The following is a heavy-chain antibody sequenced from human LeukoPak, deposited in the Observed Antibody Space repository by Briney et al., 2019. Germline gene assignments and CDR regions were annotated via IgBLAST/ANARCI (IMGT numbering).Heavy chain of an antibody. J-gene: IGHJ6*03. CDR3: ARSGYSSGWYTRLYYYYYYMDV. CDR1: GYTFTSCD. V-gene: IGHV1-8*01. D-gene: IGHD6-19*01. Sequence: ASVKVSCKASGYTFTSCDINWVRQATGQGLEWMGWMNPNSGNTGYAQKFQGRVTMTRNTSISTAYMELSSLRSEDTAVYYCARSGYSSGWYTRLYYYYYYMDVWGKGTTVTISS. CDR2: MNPNSGNT.